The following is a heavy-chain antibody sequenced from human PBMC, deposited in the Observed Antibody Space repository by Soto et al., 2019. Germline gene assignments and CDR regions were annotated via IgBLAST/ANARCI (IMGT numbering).Heavy chain of an antibody. Sequence: LALTCSVSGDYIHTCSYYSTWSRQGAGKGLEWMVYTYYTAKTYYSPSLDSRLTMSVDRSKNQFSLRLTSVTAADTAVYFCGRDLTSNANCIDPWGQGTLVTVSS. D-gene: IGHD2-2*01. CDR1: GDYIHTCSYY. CDR3: GRDLTSNANCIDP. J-gene: IGHJ5*02. CDR2: TYYTAKT. V-gene: IGHV4-30-4*01.